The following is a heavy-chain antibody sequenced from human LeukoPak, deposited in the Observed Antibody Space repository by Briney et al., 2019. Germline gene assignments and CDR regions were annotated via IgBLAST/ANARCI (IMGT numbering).Heavy chain of an antibody. Sequence: GGSLRLSCAASGFSFSSYAMSWVRQGPGKGLEWVSAISGSGGSTYYADSVKGRFTISRDNSKNTLYLQMNSLRAEDTAVYYCARISIVDSDFDYWGQGTLVTVSS. J-gene: IGHJ4*02. D-gene: IGHD2-21*01. V-gene: IGHV3-23*01. CDR3: ARISIVDSDFDY. CDR2: ISGSGGST. CDR1: GFSFSSYA.